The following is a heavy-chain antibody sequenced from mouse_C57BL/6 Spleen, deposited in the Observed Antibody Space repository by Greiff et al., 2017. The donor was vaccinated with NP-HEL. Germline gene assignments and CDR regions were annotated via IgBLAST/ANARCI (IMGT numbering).Heavy chain of an antibody. V-gene: IGHV1-82*01. CDR1: GYAFSSSW. CDR3: ARGFSSYWYFDV. Sequence: VQLQQSGPELVKPGASVKISCKASGYAFSSSWMNWVKQRPGKGLEWIGRIYPGDGDTNYNRKFKGKATLTADKSSSTAYMQLSSLTSEDSAVYFCARGFSSYWYFDVWGTGTTVTVSS. J-gene: IGHJ1*03. CDR2: IYPGDGDT.